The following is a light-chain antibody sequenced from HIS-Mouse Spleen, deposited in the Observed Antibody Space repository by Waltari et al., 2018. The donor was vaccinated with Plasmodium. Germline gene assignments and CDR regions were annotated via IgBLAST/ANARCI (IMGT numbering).Light chain of an antibody. CDR2: GVS. CDR1: QRVSSN. J-gene: IGKJ3*01. V-gene: IGKV3-15*01. CDR3: QQYNNWSFT. Sequence: EIVMTQSPATLSVSQGERATLSCRASQRVSSNLAWYQQKPGQAPRLLIYGVSTRATGIPARFSGSGSGTEFTLTISSLQSEDFAVYYCQQYNNWSFTFGPGTKVDIK.